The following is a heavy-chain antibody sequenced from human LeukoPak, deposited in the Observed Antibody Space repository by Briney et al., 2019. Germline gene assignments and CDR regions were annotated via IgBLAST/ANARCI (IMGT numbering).Heavy chain of an antibody. J-gene: IGHJ4*02. D-gene: IGHD4-17*01. Sequence: GRSLRLSCAASGFTFSSYGMHWVRQAPGKGLEWVAVISYDGSNKYYADSVKGRFTISRDNSKNTLYLQMNSLRAEDTAVYYCARAVKDYGDSRAFGYWGQGTLVTVSS. V-gene: IGHV3-30*03. CDR2: ISYDGSNK. CDR3: ARAVKDYGDSRAFGY. CDR1: GFTFSSYG.